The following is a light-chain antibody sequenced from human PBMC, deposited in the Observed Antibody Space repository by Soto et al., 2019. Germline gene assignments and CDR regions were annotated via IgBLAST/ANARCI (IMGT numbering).Light chain of an antibody. V-gene: IGKV1-8*01. CDR3: QQYYSYPPWT. Sequence: AIRMTQSPSSLSASTGDRVTMTCRASQGISSYLAWYQQEPGKAPKLLIYAASTLQSGVPSRFSGSGSGTDFTLTISCLQSEDFATYYCQQYYSYPPWTFGQGTKVEIK. CDR1: QGISSY. J-gene: IGKJ1*01. CDR2: AAS.